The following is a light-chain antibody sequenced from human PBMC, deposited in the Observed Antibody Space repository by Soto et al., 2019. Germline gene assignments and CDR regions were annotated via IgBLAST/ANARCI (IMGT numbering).Light chain of an antibody. V-gene: IGLV2-14*01. CDR3: SSYKSSSKV. Sequence: SALTQPASVSGSPGQSITISCPGTSSDVGGYNYVSWYQQHPGKSPTLMISDVSNRPSGVSNRFSGSKSGNTASLTISGLQAEGEADYYCSSYKSSSKVFGGGTKVNVL. J-gene: IGLJ2*01. CDR2: DVS. CDR1: SSDVGGYNY.